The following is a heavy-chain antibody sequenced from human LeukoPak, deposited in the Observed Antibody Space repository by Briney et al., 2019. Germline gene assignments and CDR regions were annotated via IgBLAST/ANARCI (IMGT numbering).Heavy chain of an antibody. CDR3: ARAYYYDSSGYFLNWFDP. CDR1: GYTFTSYG. CDR2: ISAYNGNT. V-gene: IGHV1-18*01. Sequence: ASVKVSFKASGYTFTSYGISWVRQAPGQGLEWMGWISAYNGNTNYAQKLQGRVTMTTDTSTSTAYMELRSLRSDDTTVYYCARAYYYDSSGYFLNWFDPWGQGTLVTVSS. J-gene: IGHJ5*02. D-gene: IGHD3-22*01.